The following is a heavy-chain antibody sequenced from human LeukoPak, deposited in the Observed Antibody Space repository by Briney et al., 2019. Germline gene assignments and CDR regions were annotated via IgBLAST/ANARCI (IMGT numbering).Heavy chain of an antibody. J-gene: IGHJ3*01. CDR2: IDPSDFYT. CDR3: ARVGTSFDF. Sequence: GESLKISCKGLGYSFTNYWITWVRQMPGKGLEWMVRIDPSDFYTDYSPSFQGHVLISADRSISTAYLQWSSLQASDTAMYYCARVGTSFDFWGQGTGVTVSS. D-gene: IGHD1-14*01. CDR1: GYSFTNYW. V-gene: IGHV5-10-1*01.